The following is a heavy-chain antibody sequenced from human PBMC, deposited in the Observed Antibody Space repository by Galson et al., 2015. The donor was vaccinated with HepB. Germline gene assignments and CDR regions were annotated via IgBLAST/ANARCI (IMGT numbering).Heavy chain of an antibody. V-gene: IGHV3-21*01. J-gene: IGHJ6*02. D-gene: IGHD2-2*01. CDR1: GFTFSSYS. CDR2: ITSSSNYL. CDR3: ARDSGYCSSTSCYYYGMDV. Sequence: SLRLSCAASGFTFSSYSMNWVRQAPGKGLEWVSSITSSSNYLYYADSVKGRFTISRDNAKNSLYLQMNSLRAEDTAVYYCARDSGYCSSTSCYYYGMDVWGQGTTVTVSS.